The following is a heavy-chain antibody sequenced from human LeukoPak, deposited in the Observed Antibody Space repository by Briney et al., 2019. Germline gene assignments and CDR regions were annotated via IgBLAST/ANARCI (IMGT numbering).Heavy chain of an antibody. CDR2: INSDGSST. CDR3: ARDSSSSWYTMDWFDP. CDR1: GFTFSSYW. V-gene: IGHV3-74*01. Sequence: GGSLRLSCAASGFTFSSYWMHWVRQAPGKGLVWVSRINSDGSSTSYADSVKGRFTISRDNSKKTLFLQMNSLRSDDTAVYYCARDSSSSWYTMDWFDPWGQGTLVTVSS. J-gene: IGHJ5*02. D-gene: IGHD6-13*01.